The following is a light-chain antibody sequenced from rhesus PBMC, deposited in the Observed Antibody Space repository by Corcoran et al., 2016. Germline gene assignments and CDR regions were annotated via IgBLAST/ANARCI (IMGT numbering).Light chain of an antibody. V-gene: IGKV1-28*03. Sequence: DIQMTQSPSSLSASVGDTVTITCRASQGIIRYLNWFQQKPGKAPKLLMHAASSLESGVPSRFSGSGSGTDFTLTICSLQPEDFAVYYCLQHDSDPPWTFGQGTKVEIK. J-gene: IGKJ1*01. CDR1: QGIIRY. CDR2: AAS. CDR3: LQHDSDPPWT.